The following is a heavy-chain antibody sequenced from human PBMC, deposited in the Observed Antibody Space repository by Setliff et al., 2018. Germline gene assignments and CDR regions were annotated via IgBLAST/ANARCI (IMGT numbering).Heavy chain of an antibody. J-gene: IGHJ4*02. V-gene: IGHV3-23*01. D-gene: IGHD3-22*01. CDR2: ISGHGGST. CDR1: GFTFSSDP. CDR3: TKDPGYDPSVDF. Sequence: GGSLRLSCAASGFTFSSDPMNWVRQAPGKGLEWVSVISGHGGSTYYTDSVKGRFIISRDNTRNTLHLQMNSLRVDDTAVYYCTKDPGYDPSVDFWGQGILVTVSS.